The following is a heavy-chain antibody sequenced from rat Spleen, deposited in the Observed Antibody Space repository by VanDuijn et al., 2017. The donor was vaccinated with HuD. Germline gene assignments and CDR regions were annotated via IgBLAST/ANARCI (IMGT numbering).Heavy chain of an antibody. D-gene: IGHD1-12*02. CDR3: ATDGYYDGTYYSVYVMDA. V-gene: IGHV5-7*01. J-gene: IGHJ4*01. CDR1: GFTFSDYY. Sequence: EVQLVESGGGLVQPGRSLKLSCAASGFTFSDYYMAWVRQAPKKGLEWVATISYDGSGTYYRDSVKGRFTISRDTAKRTVNLQMDSLRSEDSATYYCATDGYYDGTYYSVYVMDAWGQGVSVTVSS. CDR2: ISYDGSGT.